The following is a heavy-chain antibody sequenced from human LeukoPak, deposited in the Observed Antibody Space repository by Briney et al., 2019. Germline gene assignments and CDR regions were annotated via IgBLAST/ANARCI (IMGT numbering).Heavy chain of an antibody. Sequence: SSETLSLTCTVFGGSISSFYGSWIRQPPGKGLEWIGYVYSSGNTNYNPSLKSRVTISVDTSKNQFSLRLSSVTAADTAVYYCARLYSQNYFDPWGQGTLVTVSS. J-gene: IGHJ5*02. CDR3: ARLYSQNYFDP. V-gene: IGHV4-59*08. D-gene: IGHD1-7*01. CDR2: VYSSGNT. CDR1: GGSISSFY.